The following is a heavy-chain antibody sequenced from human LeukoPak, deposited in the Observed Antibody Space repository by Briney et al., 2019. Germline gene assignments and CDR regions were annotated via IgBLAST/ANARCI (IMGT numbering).Heavy chain of an antibody. V-gene: IGHV4-39*07. J-gene: IGHJ4*02. CDR1: GGSISSYY. D-gene: IGHD3-3*01. CDR2: IYYSGST. CDR3: ARDYLYDFWSGYYPN. Sequence: SETLSLTCTVSGGSISSYYWSWIRQPPGKGLEWIGSIYYSGSTYYNPSLKSRVTISVDTSKNQFSLKLSSVTAADTAVYYCARDYLYDFWSGYYPNWGQGTLVTVSS.